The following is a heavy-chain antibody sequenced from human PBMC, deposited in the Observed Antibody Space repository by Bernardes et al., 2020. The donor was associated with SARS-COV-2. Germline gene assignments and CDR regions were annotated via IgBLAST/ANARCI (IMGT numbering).Heavy chain of an antibody. CDR1: GFTFGDHY. Sequence: GGSLRLSCAASGFTFGDHYMDWVRQAPGKGLQWVARSRNKASSYSTEYAASVRGRFTISRDNSKNTLYLQMNSLRAEDTAVYYCATSGGYCSSTSCYKFDYWGQGTLVTVSS. CDR2: SRNKASSYST. J-gene: IGHJ4*02. V-gene: IGHV3-72*01. D-gene: IGHD2-2*02. CDR3: ATSGGYCSSTSCYKFDY.